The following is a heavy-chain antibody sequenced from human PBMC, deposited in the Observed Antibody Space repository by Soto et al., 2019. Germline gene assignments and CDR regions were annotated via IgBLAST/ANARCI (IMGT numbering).Heavy chain of an antibody. CDR2: ISITGDYI. V-gene: IGHV3-21*01. CDR1: GFTFSSYS. Sequence: GGSLRLSCTDSGFTFSSYSMNWVRQAPGKGLEWVSSISITGDYIYYADSVKGRFTISRDNAKNSLYLQMNSLRAEDTAVYYCARDSDTSGYYYYYGMDVWGQGTTVTAP. J-gene: IGHJ6*02. CDR3: ARDSDTSGYYYYYGMDV. D-gene: IGHD3-22*01.